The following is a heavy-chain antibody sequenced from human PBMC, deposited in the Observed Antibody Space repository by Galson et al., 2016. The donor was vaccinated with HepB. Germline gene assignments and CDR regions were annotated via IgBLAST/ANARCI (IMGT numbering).Heavy chain of an antibody. CDR2: IGNKTSNYET. J-gene: IGHJ4*02. V-gene: IGHV3-73*01. CDR3: TRLNYYDPPPS. D-gene: IGHD1-26*01. CDR1: GFTFSVSA. Sequence: SLRLSCATSGFTFSVSAIHWVRQPSGKGLEWVGLIGNKTSNYETSYAASLKGRFTISRDASKNTAYLEMNSLNIEDTAVYYCTRLNYYDPPPSWGQGTLVIVSS.